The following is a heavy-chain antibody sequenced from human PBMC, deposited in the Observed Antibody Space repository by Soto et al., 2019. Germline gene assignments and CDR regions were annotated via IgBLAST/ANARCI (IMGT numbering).Heavy chain of an antibody. CDR3: AKYASRWLQDPYFN. V-gene: IGHV3-23*01. D-gene: IGHD5-12*01. Sequence: GGSLRLSCAASGFTFSSYAMSWVRQAPGKGLEWASAISGSGGGTYYADSVKGRFTISRDNSKNTLYLQMNGLRAEDTAVYYCAKYASRWLQDPYFNWGQGTLVTVSS. J-gene: IGHJ4*02. CDR2: ISGSGGGT. CDR1: GFTFSSYA.